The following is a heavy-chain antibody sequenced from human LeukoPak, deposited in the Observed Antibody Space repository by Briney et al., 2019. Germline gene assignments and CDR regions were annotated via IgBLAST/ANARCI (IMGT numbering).Heavy chain of an antibody. Sequence: GGSLRLSCAASGFTFSSYSMNWVRQAPGKGLEWVSYISSSSTIYYADSVKGRFTISRDNAKNSLYLQMNSLRAEDTAAYYCARDRWFDPWGQGTLVTVSS. CDR3: ARDRWFDP. CDR1: GFTFSSYS. CDR2: ISSSSTI. J-gene: IGHJ5*02. V-gene: IGHV3-48*04.